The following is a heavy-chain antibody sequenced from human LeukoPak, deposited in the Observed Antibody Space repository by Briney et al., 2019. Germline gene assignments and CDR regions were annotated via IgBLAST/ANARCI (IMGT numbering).Heavy chain of an antibody. D-gene: IGHD2/OR15-2a*01. CDR1: GNYW. V-gene: IGHV3-74*01. J-gene: IGHJ4*02. CDR3: VSFYETY. Sequence: GGSLRLSCAASGNYWMHWVRQVPGKGLVWVSHINSDGSWTSYADSVKGRFTISKDNAKNTVYLQMNSLRAEDTAVYYCVSFYETYWGRGTLVTVS. CDR2: INSDGSWT.